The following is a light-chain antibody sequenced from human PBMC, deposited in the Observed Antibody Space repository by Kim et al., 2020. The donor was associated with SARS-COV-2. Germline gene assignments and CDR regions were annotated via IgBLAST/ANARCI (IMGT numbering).Light chain of an antibody. CDR2: GKN. J-gene: IGLJ1*01. Sequence: LGQTVRITCQGDSLRSYYASWYQQKPGQAPVLVIYGKNNRPSGIPDRFSGSSSGNTASLTITGAQAEDEADYYCNSRDSSGNHFYVFGTGTQLTVL. V-gene: IGLV3-19*01. CDR1: SLRSYY. CDR3: NSRDSSGNHFYV.